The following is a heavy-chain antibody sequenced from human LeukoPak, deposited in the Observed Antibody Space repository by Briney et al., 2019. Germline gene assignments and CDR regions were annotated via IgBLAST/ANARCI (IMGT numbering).Heavy chain of an antibody. Sequence: GGSLRLSCAASGFTFSSYAMSWVRQAPGKGLEWVSAISGSGGSTHYADSVKGRFTISRDNSKNTLYLQMNSLRAEDTAVYYCAREGQNYYEEGDYWGQGTLVTVSS. CDR1: GFTFSSYA. D-gene: IGHD3-22*01. CDR3: AREGQNYYEEGDY. CDR2: ISGSGGST. V-gene: IGHV3-23*01. J-gene: IGHJ4*02.